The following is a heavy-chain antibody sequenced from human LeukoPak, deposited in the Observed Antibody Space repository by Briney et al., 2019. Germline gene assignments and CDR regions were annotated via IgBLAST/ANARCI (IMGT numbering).Heavy chain of an antibody. Sequence: SVKVSCKASGYTFTSYYMHWVRQAPGQGLEWMGIINPSGGSTSYAQKFQGRVTMTRDTSTSTVYMELSSLRSEGTAVYYCARGQNYDYVWGQNPIDYWGQGTLVTVSS. CDR2: INPSGGST. CDR1: GYTFTSYY. D-gene: IGHD3-16*01. CDR3: ARGQNYDYVWGQNPIDY. J-gene: IGHJ4*02. V-gene: IGHV1-46*01.